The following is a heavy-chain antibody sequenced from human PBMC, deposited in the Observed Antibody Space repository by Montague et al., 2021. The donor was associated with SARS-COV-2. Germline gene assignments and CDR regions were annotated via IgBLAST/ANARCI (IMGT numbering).Heavy chain of an antibody. V-gene: IGHV4-34*01. CDR3: ARGPRITIVVVITDIGFDA. CDR2: INHSGST. J-gene: IGHJ5*02. Sequence: SETLSLTCAVYGRSFSGYYWSWIRQPPGKGLEWIGEINHSGSTNYNPSLKSRVAISVDTSKNQFSLKLSSVTAADTAVYYCARGPRITIVVVITDIGFDAWGQGTLVTVSS. CDR1: GRSFSGYY. D-gene: IGHD3-22*01.